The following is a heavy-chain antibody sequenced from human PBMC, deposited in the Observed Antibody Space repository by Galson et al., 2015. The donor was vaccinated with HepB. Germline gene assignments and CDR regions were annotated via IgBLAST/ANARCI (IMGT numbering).Heavy chain of an antibody. Sequence: SLRLSCAASGFTFSSYAINWVRQAPGKGLEWASSISGSGGRTHYADSVKGRFTISRDNSKNTLYLQMNSPRAEDTAVYYCAKGWSAVVYDMYVWGQGTTVIVSS. CDR3: AKGWSAVVYDMYV. CDR1: GFTFSSYA. CDR2: ISGSGGRT. J-gene: IGHJ6*02. D-gene: IGHD2-8*01. V-gene: IGHV3-23*01.